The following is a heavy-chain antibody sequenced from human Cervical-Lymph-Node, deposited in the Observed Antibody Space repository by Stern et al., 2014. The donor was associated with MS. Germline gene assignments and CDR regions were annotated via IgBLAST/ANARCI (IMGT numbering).Heavy chain of an antibody. V-gene: IGHV3-30*09. Sequence: VQLVESGGGVVQPGRSLRLSCAASGFTFSSYAMHWVRPAPGKGLEWVAGISYDGSNKYYADSVKGRFAISRDNSKNTLYLQMNSLRAEDTAVYYCATLGGGYSYVLFDYWGQGTLVTVSS. CDR2: ISYDGSNK. CDR3: ATLGGGYSYVLFDY. CDR1: GFTFSSYA. D-gene: IGHD5-18*01. J-gene: IGHJ4*02.